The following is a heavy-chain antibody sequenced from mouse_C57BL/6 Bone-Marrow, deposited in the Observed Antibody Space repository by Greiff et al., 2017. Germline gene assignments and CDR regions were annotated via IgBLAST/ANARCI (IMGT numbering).Heavy chain of an antibody. Sequence: VQLQQSGAELVKPGASVKISCKASGYAFSGYWMNWVKQRPGKGLEWIGQIYPGDGDTNYNGKFKGKATLTADKSSSTAYMQLSSLTSEDSAVYFCARRIGATVGRDYYAMDYWGQGTSVTVSS. CDR3: ARRIGATVGRDYYAMDY. V-gene: IGHV1-80*01. CDR1: GYAFSGYW. CDR2: IYPGDGDT. J-gene: IGHJ4*01. D-gene: IGHD1-1*01.